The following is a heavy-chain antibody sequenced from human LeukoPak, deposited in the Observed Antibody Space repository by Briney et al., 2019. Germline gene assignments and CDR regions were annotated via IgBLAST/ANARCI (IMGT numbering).Heavy chain of an antibody. D-gene: IGHD6-13*01. CDR2: ISGSGGST. J-gene: IGHJ4*02. Sequence: GGSLRLPCAASGFTFSSYAMSWVRQAPGKGLEWVSAISGSGGSTYYADSVKGRFTISRDNSKNTLYLQMNSLRAEDTAVYYCAKDLYSSSWFLDYWGQGTLVTVSS. CDR3: AKDLYSSSWFLDY. CDR1: GFTFSSYA. V-gene: IGHV3-23*01.